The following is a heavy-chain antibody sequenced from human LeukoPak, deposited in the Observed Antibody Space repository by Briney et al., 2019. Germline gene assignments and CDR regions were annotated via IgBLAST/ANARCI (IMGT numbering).Heavy chain of an antibody. D-gene: IGHD6-19*01. V-gene: IGHV3-7*01. CDR1: GFTFSTYW. J-gene: IGHJ4*02. CDR2: IRQDGSKI. CDR3: ARDRYSSGWYGDFDC. Sequence: GGSLRPSCAASGFTFSTYWMSWVRQAPGKGLEWVANIRQDGSKIYYVDSVKGRFTISRDNAKNSLYLQMNNLRAEDTAVYYCARDRYSSGWYGDFDCWGQGTLVTVSS.